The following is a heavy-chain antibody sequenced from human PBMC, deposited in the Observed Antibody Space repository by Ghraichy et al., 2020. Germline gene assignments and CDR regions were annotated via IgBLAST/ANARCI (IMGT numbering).Heavy chain of an antibody. D-gene: IGHD3-10*01. CDR2: IYQSGST. CDR3: SRDRGASTWGGAFDL. V-gene: IGHV4-30-2*06. J-gene: IGHJ3*01. CDR1: SASIRGGYS. Sequence: SETLSLTCAVSSASIRGGYSWSWIRQFPGKGLEWVGFIYQSGSTYYNPSLKRRVTMSIDRSKNELSLTLDSVTAAETAVYYCSRDRGASTWGGAFDLWGQGAVVGVSS.